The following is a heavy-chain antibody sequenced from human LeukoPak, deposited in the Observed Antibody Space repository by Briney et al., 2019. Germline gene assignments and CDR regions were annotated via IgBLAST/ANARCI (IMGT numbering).Heavy chain of an antibody. Sequence: PGGSLRLSCEGSAFIFSGHWMNWVRQAPGKGLEWVSSISDSGGSTYYADSLKGRFTISRDSSKNTLYLQVNSLRAEDTAVYYCAKGIAVTGTYYYGLDVWGQGTTVTVSS. CDR2: ISDSGGST. D-gene: IGHD6-19*01. V-gene: IGHV3-23*01. J-gene: IGHJ6*02. CDR1: AFIFSGHW. CDR3: AKGIAVTGTYYYGLDV.